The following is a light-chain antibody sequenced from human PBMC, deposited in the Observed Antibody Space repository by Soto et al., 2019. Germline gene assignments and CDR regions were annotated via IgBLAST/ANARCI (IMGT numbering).Light chain of an antibody. CDR1: SSDVGGYNY. Sequence: QSVLTQPASVSGSPGQSITISCTGTSSDVGGYNYVSWYQQHPGKAPKLMIYEVSNRPSGVSNRFSVSESGNTASLTISGLQDEDEADYYCSSYTSSSTYVFGTGTKVTVL. V-gene: IGLV2-14*01. CDR2: EVS. J-gene: IGLJ1*01. CDR3: SSYTSSSTYV.